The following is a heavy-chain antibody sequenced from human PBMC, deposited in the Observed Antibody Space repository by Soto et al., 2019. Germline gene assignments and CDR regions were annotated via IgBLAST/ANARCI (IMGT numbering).Heavy chain of an antibody. CDR3: ARDTTVVVTGNFDY. V-gene: IGHV3-30-3*01. CDR1: GFTFSSYA. CDR2: ISYDGSNK. D-gene: IGHD2-21*02. Sequence: QPGGSLRLSCAASGFTFSSYAMHWVRQAPGKGLEWVAVISYDGSNKYYADSVKGRFTISRDNSKNTLYLQMNSLRAEDTAVYYCARDTTVVVTGNFDYWGQGTLVTVSS. J-gene: IGHJ4*02.